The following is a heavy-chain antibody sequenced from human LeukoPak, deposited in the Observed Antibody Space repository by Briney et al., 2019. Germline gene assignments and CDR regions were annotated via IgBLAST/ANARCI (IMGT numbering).Heavy chain of an antibody. D-gene: IGHD1-14*01. Sequence: SETLSLTCTVSGGSISSYYWSWIRQPPGKGLEWIGYIYYSGSTNYNSSLKSRVTISVDTSKNQFSLKLSSVTAADTAVYYCASGNRADDYWGQGTLVTVSS. CDR2: IYYSGST. V-gene: IGHV4-59*01. CDR3: ASGNRADDY. CDR1: GGSISSYY. J-gene: IGHJ4*02.